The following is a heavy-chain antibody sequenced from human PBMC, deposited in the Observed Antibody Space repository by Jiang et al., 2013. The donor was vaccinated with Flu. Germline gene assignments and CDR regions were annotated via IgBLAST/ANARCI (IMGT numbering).Heavy chain of an antibody. CDR3: ARCGTGYSYEIDV. CDR1: GGSISTFY. D-gene: IGHD5-18*01. J-gene: IGHJ1*01. CDR2: VFYTGTT. V-gene: IGHV4-59*01. Sequence: TSQTLSLTCTVSGGSISTFYWTWIRQSPGKGLEWIGYVFYTGTTNYNPSLKSRVTISVDTSKNQVSLTLTSLTTADTAVYYCARCGTGYSYEIDVWGQGTLVTVSS.